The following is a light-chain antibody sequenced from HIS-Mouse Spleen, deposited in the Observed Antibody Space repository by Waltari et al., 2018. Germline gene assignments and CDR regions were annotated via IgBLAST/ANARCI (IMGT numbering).Light chain of an antibody. J-gene: IGLJ2*01. CDR3: YSTDSSGNHRV. CDR1: ALPKKY. V-gene: IGLV3-10*01. CDR2: EDS. Sequence: SYELTQPPSVSVSPGQTARITCSGDALPKKYAYWYQQKSVQAPVLVIYEDSQRPSGDPERCAGSSSGTMATLTISGAQVEDEADYYCYSTDSSGNHRVFGGGTKLTVL.